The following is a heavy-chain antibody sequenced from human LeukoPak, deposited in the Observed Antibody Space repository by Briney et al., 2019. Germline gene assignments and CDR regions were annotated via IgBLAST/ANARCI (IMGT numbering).Heavy chain of an antibody. D-gene: IGHD3-10*01. CDR1: GFTFSSYE. CDR2: ISRISTYI. Sequence: PGGSLRLSCAASGFTFSSYEMNWVRQAPGKGLEWISSISRISTYIYYADSVKGRFTISRDNTKNSLYLQMNSLRAEDTAVYYCARDPDYYGSGTYYNHYFDYWGQGTLVTVSS. CDR3: ARDPDYYGSGTYYNHYFDY. V-gene: IGHV3-21*01. J-gene: IGHJ4*02.